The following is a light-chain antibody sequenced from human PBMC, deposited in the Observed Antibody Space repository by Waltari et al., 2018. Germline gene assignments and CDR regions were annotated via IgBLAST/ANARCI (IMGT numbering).Light chain of an antibody. CDR1: INDIGRFDF. J-gene: IGLJ3*02. Sequence: QSALTQTASVSASPGPSITVSCTGTINDIGRFDFVTWYQQHPGQAPRLLIYEVKYRPSGVSDRFSGSKSDNTASLTIFGLQAEDEADYYCSSYTTRSTWVFGGGTKLTVL. CDR2: EVK. V-gene: IGLV2-14*01. CDR3: SSYTTRSTWV.